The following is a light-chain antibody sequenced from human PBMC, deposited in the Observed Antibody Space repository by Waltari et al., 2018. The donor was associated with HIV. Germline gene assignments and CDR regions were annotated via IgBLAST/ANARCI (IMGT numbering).Light chain of an antibody. J-gene: IGLJ2*01. CDR3: SSYTTSSSTLP. V-gene: IGLV2-14*01. CDR2: DVN. Sequence: QSALTQPASVSGSPGQSITISCTGTSSDIGEYNYVSWFQHHPTKAPKLIIFDVNYRPSWGSNRFSGSKSGNTAARTISGLQAEDEADYYCSSYTTSSSTLPFGGGTKLTVL. CDR1: SSDIGEYNY.